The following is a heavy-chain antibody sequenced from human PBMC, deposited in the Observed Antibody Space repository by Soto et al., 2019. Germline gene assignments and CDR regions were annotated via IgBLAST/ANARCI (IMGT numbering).Heavy chain of an antibody. J-gene: IGHJ4*02. CDR3: TTDRSVLVVTDFDY. Sequence: GGSLRLSCAASGVTFSNAWMSWVRQAPGKGLEWVGRIKSKTDGGTTDYAAPVKGRFTISRDDSKNTLYLQMNSLKTEDTAVYYCTTDRSVLVVTDFDYWGQGTLVTVSS. CDR2: IKSKTDGGTT. V-gene: IGHV3-15*01. CDR1: GVTFSNAW. D-gene: IGHD3-22*01.